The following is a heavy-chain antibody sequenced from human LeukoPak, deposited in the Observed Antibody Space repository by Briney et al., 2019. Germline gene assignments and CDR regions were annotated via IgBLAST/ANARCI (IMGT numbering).Heavy chain of an antibody. Sequence: SVKLLQNSWRGSHSSFDVMGVPQAPGQGLEWMVGIIPIFGTANYAQKFQGRVTNTADDSTSTAYMKQKSLRSEDPAVYYCARRPNSNYVGYYFDYWGQGTLVTVSS. CDR3: ARRPNSNYVGYYFDY. J-gene: IGHJ4*02. CDR1: RGSHSSFD. CDR2: IIPIFGTA. D-gene: IGHD4-11*01. V-gene: IGHV1-69*13.